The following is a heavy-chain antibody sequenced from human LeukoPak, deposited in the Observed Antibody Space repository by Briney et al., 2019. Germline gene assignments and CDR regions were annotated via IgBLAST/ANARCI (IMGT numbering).Heavy chain of an antibody. CDR2: IYYSGST. J-gene: IGHJ3*02. CDR1: GGSISSYY. Sequence: SETLSLTCTASGGSISSYYWSWIRQPPGKGLEWIGYIYYSGSTNYNPSLKSRVTISVDTSKNQFSLKLSSVTAADTAVYYCARDVLRTGAFDIWGQGTMVTVSS. V-gene: IGHV4-59*01. CDR3: ARDVLRTGAFDI.